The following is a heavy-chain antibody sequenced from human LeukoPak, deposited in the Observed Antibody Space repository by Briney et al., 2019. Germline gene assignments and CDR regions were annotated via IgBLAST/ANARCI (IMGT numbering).Heavy chain of an antibody. CDR1: GGSISSSSYC. D-gene: IGHD3-3*01. Sequence: PSETLSLTCTVSGGSISSSSYCWGWLRQPPGKGLEWIGSIYYSGSTYYNPSLKSRVTISVDTSKNQFSLKLSSVTAADTAVYYCAREGSYYDFWSGYRLPNWFDPWGQGTLVTVSS. CDR2: IYYSGST. J-gene: IGHJ5*02. CDR3: AREGSYYDFWSGYRLPNWFDP. V-gene: IGHV4-39*07.